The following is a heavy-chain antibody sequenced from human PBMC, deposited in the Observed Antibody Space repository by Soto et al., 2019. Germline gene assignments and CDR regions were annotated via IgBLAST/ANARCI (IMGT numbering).Heavy chain of an antibody. CDR2: MVPDSGRT. CDR3: ARGDQFGFGVDY. J-gene: IGHJ4*02. V-gene: IGHV1-8*01. CDR1: GYTFLNHD. D-gene: IGHD3-10*01. Sequence: QVQLVQSGAEVQKPGASVKVSCKASGYTFLNHDINWVRQAPGQGLEWMGWMVPDSGRTGYAKKYQGRVTMTRNTSTSTAYMELNSLTNADTAVYYCARGDQFGFGVDYWGQGTPVTVSS.